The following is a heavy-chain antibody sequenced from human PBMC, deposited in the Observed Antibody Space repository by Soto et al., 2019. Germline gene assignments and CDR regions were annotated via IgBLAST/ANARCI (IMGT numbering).Heavy chain of an antibody. CDR1: GFTFSNAW. CDR2: IKSKTDGGTT. D-gene: IGHD6-13*01. CDR3: TTSSCPNHYYYYGMDV. J-gene: IGHJ6*02. Sequence: PGGSLRLSCAASGFTFSNAWMSWVRQAPGKGLEWVGRIKSKTDGGTTDYAAPVKGRFTISRDDSQNTLSLQMNSLKTEDTAVCYCTTSSCPNHYYYYGMDVWGQGTTVTVSS. V-gene: IGHV3-15*01.